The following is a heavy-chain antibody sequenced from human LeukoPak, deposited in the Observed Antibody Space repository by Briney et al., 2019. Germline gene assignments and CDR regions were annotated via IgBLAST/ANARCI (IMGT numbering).Heavy chain of an antibody. D-gene: IGHD3-10*01. J-gene: IGHJ4*02. Sequence: GASVKVSCKASGYTFTSYGISWVRQAPGQGLEWMGWISAYNGNTNYAQKFQGRVTMTTDTSTSTAYMELRSLRSDDTAVYYCARRSLSNYYGSGSPDYWGQGTLVTVSS. CDR2: ISAYNGNT. CDR3: ARRSLSNYYGSGSPDY. V-gene: IGHV1-18*01. CDR1: GYTFTSYG.